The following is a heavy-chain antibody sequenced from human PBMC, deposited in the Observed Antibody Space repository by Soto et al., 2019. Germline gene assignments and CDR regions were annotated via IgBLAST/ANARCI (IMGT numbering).Heavy chain of an antibody. Sequence: NPSETVSLTCRVSGGSMSEYFWSWIRQSPGKGLEWIGYIYYLGSTDYNPSLKSRVTISVDTSKRQFSLRLTSVTAADTAVYYCARDGYDGSGSPYPTYWGPGIQVTVSS. J-gene: IGHJ4*02. V-gene: IGHV4-59*01. CDR1: GGSMSEYF. CDR3: ARDGYDGSGSPYPTY. D-gene: IGHD3-10*01. CDR2: IYYLGST.